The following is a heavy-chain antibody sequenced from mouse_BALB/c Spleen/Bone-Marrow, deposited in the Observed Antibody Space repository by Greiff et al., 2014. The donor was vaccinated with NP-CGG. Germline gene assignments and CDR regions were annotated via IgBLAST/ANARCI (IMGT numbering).Heavy chain of an antibody. CDR2: IYPGDGDT. Sequence: QVQLQQSGAELVRPGSSVKISCKSSGYAFSTYWINWVKQRPGQGLEWIGQIYPGDGDTDFNGKFEGKATLTADRSSNTAYMEFSSLTFEDSAVYFCARGGISVDYWGQGTTLTVSS. CDR3: ARGGISVDY. J-gene: IGHJ2*01. CDR1: GYAFSTYW. V-gene: IGHV1-80*01.